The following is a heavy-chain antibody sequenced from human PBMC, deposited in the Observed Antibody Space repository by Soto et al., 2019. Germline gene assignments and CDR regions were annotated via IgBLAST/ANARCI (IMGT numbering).Heavy chain of an antibody. CDR1: GFTFNNYA. V-gene: IGHV3-23*01. Sequence: EVPLLESGGGLVQPGGSLRLSCAASGFTFNNYAMGWVRQAPGKGLEWVSAITDSGDDTYYIDSVRGRFTISRDNSKSTLYLQMHSLRAEDTAIYYCAKLGSSSWSPHYYFDYWGQGTLVTVSS. J-gene: IGHJ4*02. CDR2: ITDSGDDT. D-gene: IGHD2-2*01. CDR3: AKLGSSSWSPHYYFDY.